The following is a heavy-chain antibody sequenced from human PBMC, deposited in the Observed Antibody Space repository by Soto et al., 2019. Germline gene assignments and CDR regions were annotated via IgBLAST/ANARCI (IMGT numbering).Heavy chain of an antibody. CDR1: GFAFNNYG. D-gene: IGHD2-2*01. V-gene: IGHV3-21*01. CDR2: ISKGDYT. Sequence: GSLRLSCTVSGFAFNNYGINWVRQAPGKGLEWVSSISKGDYTYYSDSVKGRFTISRDNAKNSVSLQMNTLRVEDTAVYYCAREDSIIIPAVSDFWGQGTLATVSS. J-gene: IGHJ4*02. CDR3: AREDSIIIPAVSDF.